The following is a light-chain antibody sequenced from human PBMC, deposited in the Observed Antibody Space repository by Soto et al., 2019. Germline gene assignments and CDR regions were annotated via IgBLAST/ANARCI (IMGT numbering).Light chain of an antibody. CDR2: GAA. J-gene: IGKJ1*01. Sequence: DIQVTRSPSSLSASVGDRVTITCRASESIRTYVNWYQQHPGKAPKLLIFGAANLQNGVPSRFGGSGSGTDFSLSISGLQVEDFATYHCQQTHTAPYTFGQGTKVDIK. V-gene: IGKV1-39*01. CDR1: ESIRTY. CDR3: QQTHTAPYT.